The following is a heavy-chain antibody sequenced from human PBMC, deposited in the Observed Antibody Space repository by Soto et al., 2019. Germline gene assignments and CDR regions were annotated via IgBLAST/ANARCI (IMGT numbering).Heavy chain of an antibody. CDR2: IYSGGST. D-gene: IGHD3-22*01. CDR1: GFTVSSNY. CDR3: ARDSYDSSGYYAY. J-gene: IGHJ4*02. Sequence: EVQLVETGGGLIQPGGSLRLSCAASGFTVSSNYMSWVRQAPGKGLEWVSVIYSGGSTYYADSVKGRFTISRDNCKNTLYLQMNSLRAEDTAVYYCARDSYDSSGYYAYWGQGTLVTVSS. V-gene: IGHV3-53*02.